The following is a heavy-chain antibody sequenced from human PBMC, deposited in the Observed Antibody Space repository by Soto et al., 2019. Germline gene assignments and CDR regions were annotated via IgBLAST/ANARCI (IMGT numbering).Heavy chain of an antibody. CDR2: IHYSGYT. CDR3: ARPVGVEQQLVHDAFAI. D-gene: IGHD6-13*01. CDR1: GDSISRNNYS. Sequence: AETLALTGTVCGDSISRNNYSWAWIRQPPGKGLEWIGAIHYSGYTYYNPSLKNRVTISVDTSKNHFSLKLTSVTAADTAIYYCARPVGVEQQLVHDAFAIXGQGTLVT. V-gene: IGHV4-39*02. J-gene: IGHJ3*02.